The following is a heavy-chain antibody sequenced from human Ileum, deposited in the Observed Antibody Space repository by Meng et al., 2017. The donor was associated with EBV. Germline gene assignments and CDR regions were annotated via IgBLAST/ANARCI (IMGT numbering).Heavy chain of an antibody. CDR3: ASGRDYAWHS. J-gene: IGHJ4*02. CDR2: IYHSGST. CDR1: GDSISSNNW. V-gene: IGHV4-4*02. D-gene: IGHD4-17*01. Sequence: QVQRQESGPGLGKPSGTLSLTCAVSGDSISSNNWWSWVRQPPGKGLEWIGEIYHSGSTNYNPSFKSRVTMSVDKSKNQISLNLSSVTAADTAGYYCASGRDYAWHSWGRGTLVTVSS.